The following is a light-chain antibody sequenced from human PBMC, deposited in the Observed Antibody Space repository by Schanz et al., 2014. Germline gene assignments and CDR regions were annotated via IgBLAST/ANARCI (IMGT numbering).Light chain of an antibody. CDR2: FNTDGSQ. CDR1: GGRSDYA. CDR3: QTWGTGMV. V-gene: IGLV4-69*01. J-gene: IGLJ2*01. Sequence: LVLTQSPSVSASLGASVKLTCTLRGGRSDYAIVWHQQKPEKGPRFLMKFNTDGSQTKGDGMPDRFSGSVSGADYYLTISNLQSGDEADYYCQTWGTGMVFGGGTKLTVL.